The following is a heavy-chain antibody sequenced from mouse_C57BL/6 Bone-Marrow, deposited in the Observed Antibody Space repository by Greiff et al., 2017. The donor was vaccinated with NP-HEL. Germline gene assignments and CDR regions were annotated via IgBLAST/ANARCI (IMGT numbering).Heavy chain of an antibody. Sequence: QVQLKQSGPGLVQPSQSLSITCTVSGFSLTSYGVPWVRQSPGKGLEWLGVIWRGGSTDYNAAFMSRLSITKDNSKSHVFFKMNSLQADDTAIYYCAKNLGDYDVGYWYFDVWGTGTTVTVSS. V-gene: IGHV2-5*01. CDR1: GFSLTSYG. CDR2: IWRGGST. J-gene: IGHJ1*03. CDR3: AKNLGDYDVGYWYFDV. D-gene: IGHD2-4*01.